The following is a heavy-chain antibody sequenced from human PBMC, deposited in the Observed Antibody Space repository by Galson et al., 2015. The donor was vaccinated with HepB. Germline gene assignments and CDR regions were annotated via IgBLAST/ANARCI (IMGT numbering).Heavy chain of an antibody. CDR1: GGSLSSYY. J-gene: IGHJ4*02. CDR3: VTGRGWLVDD. V-gene: IGHV4-59*01. Sequence: SETLSLTCNVSGGSLSSYYWTWIRQSPGKGLEWIGSIFYSGSTNYNPSLGSRVHILRDTPKNQFSLILTSVTAADTAVYYCVTGRGWLVDDWGQGTFVTVSS. D-gene: IGHD6-19*01. CDR2: IFYSGST.